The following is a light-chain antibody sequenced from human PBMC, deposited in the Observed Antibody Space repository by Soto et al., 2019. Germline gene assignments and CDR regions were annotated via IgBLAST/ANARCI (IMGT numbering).Light chain of an antibody. CDR2: DDN. V-gene: IGLV1-51*01. Sequence: QSVMTQPPSVSAAPGQKVTISCSGSSSNIGGNSVSWYQQLPGTAPKLLIYDDNKRPSGIPDRFSGSKSGSSATLDITGLQTGDEADYYCGSWDNSLSSGVFGGGTKLTVL. CDR3: GSWDNSLSSGV. J-gene: IGLJ2*01. CDR1: SSNIGGNS.